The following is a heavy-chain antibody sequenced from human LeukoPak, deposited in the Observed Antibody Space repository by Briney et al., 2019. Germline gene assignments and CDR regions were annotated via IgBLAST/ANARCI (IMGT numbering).Heavy chain of an antibody. D-gene: IGHD3-10*01. CDR2: FDPEDGET. J-gene: IGHJ5*02. Sequence: ASVKVSCKVSGHTLTELSMHWVRQAPGKGLEWMGGFDPEDGETIYAQKFQGRVTMTEDTSTDTAYMELSSLRSEDTAVYYCATCYGSGSYYKPGPYPCNWFDPWGQGTLVTVSS. CDR3: ATCYGSGSYYKPGPYPCNWFDP. V-gene: IGHV1-24*01. CDR1: GHTLTELS.